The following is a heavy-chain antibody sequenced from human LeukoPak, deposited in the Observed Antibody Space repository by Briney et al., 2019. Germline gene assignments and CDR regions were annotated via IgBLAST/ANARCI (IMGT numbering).Heavy chain of an antibody. CDR3: AKTLGYCSSTSCYLMNAFDI. V-gene: IGHV4-34*01. CDR2: INHSGST. D-gene: IGHD2-2*01. Sequence: SETLSLTCAVYGGSFSGYYWSWIRQPPGKGLEWIGEINHSGSTNYNPSLKSRVTMSVDTSKNQFSLKLSSVTAADTAVYYCAKTLGYCSSTSCYLMNAFDIWGQGTMVTVSS. J-gene: IGHJ3*02. CDR1: GGSFSGYY.